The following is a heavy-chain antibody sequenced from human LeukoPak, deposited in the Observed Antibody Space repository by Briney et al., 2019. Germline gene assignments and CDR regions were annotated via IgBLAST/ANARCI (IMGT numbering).Heavy chain of an antibody. J-gene: IGHJ4*02. V-gene: IGHV4-59*01. CDR3: ARDGGYCGGDCYFY. D-gene: IGHD2-21*02. Sequence: PSETLSLTCTASGSSISNYYWSWIRQPPGKGLEWIGYIYYSGSTNYNPSLKSRVTISVDTSKTQFSLRLSSVTAADTAVYYCARDGGYCGGDCYFYWGQGTLVTVSS. CDR2: IYYSGST. CDR1: GSSISNYY.